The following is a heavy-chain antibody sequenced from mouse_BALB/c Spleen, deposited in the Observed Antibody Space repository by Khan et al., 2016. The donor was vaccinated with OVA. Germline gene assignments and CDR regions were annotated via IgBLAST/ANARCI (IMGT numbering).Heavy chain of an antibody. D-gene: IGHD1-1*01. CDR1: GYSITSGYA. CDR3: ARGNYYGYYSDY. Sequence: SGPGLVKPSQSLSLTCTVTGYSITSGYAWNWIRQFPGNKLEWMGYISYSGGTSYNPSLKSRISITRDTSKNQFFLQLNSVTTEDTATYYCARGNYYGYYSDYWGQGTTLTVSS. V-gene: IGHV3-2*02. J-gene: IGHJ2*01. CDR2: ISYSGGT.